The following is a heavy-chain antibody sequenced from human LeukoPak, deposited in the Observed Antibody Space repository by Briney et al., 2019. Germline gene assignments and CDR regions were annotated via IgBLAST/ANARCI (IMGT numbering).Heavy chain of an antibody. CDR3: AKAYGSGSYSYFDY. Sequence: GGSLRLSCAASGFTFSSYAMSWVRQAPGKGLEWVSAISGSGGSTYHADSVKGRFTISRDNSKNTLYLQMNSLRAEDTAVYYCAKAYGSGSYSYFDYWGQGTLVTVSS. CDR2: ISGSGGST. CDR1: GFTFSSYA. D-gene: IGHD3-10*01. V-gene: IGHV3-23*01. J-gene: IGHJ4*02.